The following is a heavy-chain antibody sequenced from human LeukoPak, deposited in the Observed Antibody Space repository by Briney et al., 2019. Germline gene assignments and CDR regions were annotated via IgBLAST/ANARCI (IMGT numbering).Heavy chain of an antibody. CDR1: GFTFSSYA. V-gene: IGHV3-23*01. J-gene: IGHJ4*02. Sequence: GGSLRLSCAASGFTFSSYAMSWVRQAPGKGLEWVSSFSGSGDNTYYADSVRGRFTITRDNSKNTLYVQMNILSAEDTAVYYCAKGSKGSGTYYLDYWGQGTLVTVSS. CDR3: AKGSKGSGTYYLDY. D-gene: IGHD3-10*01. CDR2: FSGSGDNT.